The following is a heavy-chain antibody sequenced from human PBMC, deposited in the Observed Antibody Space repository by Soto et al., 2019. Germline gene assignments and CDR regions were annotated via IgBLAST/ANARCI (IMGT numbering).Heavy chain of an antibody. CDR1: GFMFSNYG. CDR2: IWDDGSNK. CDR3: ARAPQRRGYGRQFFDT. J-gene: IGHJ5*02. D-gene: IGHD5-12*01. Sequence: PTGGSLGLSCAASGFMFSNYGMHWVRQPPGKGLEWVAVIWDDGSNKYYEDSVKGRFTISRDNSRNILYLELNSLRVEGTAVYYCARAPQRRGYGRQFFDTSGQGTLVTVSS. V-gene: IGHV3-33*01.